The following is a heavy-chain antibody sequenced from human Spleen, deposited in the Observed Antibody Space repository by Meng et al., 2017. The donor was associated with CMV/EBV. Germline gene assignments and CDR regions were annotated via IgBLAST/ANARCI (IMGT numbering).Heavy chain of an antibody. J-gene: IGHJ5*02. CDR3: ARDLRGGFDP. CDR1: GFTFSDYY. V-gene: IGHV3-11*01. CDR2: ISSSGSST. Sequence: GGSLRLSCAASGFTFSDYYMSWIRQAPGKGLEWVSHISSSGSSTYYADSVKGRFTISRDNAKNPLYLQINSLRAEDTALYSCARDLRGGFDPWGQGTLVTVSS.